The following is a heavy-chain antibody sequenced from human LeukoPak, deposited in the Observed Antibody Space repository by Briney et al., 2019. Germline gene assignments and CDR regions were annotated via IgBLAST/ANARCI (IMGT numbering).Heavy chain of an antibody. J-gene: IGHJ3*02. V-gene: IGHV4-34*01. D-gene: IGHD3-9*01. CDR2: INHSGST. CDR3: ARAALRYFDWSLRFSAFDI. Sequence: SETLSLTCAVYGGSFSGNYWSWIRQPPGKGLEWIGEINHSGSTNYNPSLKSRVTISVDTSKNQFSLKLSSVTAADTAVYYCARAALRYFDWSLRFSAFDIWGQGTMVTVSS. CDR1: GGSFSGNY.